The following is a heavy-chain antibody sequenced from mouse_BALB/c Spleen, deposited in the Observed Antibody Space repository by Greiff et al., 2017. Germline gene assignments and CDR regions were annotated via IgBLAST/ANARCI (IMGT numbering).Heavy chain of an antibody. J-gene: IGHJ4*01. CDR2: ISNGGGST. CDR3: ARKYGNYGGAMDY. CDR1: GFTFSSYT. D-gene: IGHD2-10*02. Sequence: DVKLVESGGGLVQPGGSRKLSCAASGFTFSSYTMSWVRQTPEKRLEWVAYISNGGGSTYYPDTVKGRFTISRDNAKNTLYLQMSSLKSEDTAMYYCARKYGNYGGAMDYWGQGTSVTVSS. V-gene: IGHV5-12-2*01.